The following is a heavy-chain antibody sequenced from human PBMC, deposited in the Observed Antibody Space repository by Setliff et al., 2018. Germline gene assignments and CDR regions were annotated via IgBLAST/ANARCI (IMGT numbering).Heavy chain of an antibody. J-gene: IGHJ3*02. CDR2: IYYSGST. V-gene: IGHV4-31*03. D-gene: IGHD3-22*01. CDR3: ARSGYYSIDAFDI. Sequence: SQTLSLTCTVSGGSISGGGYYWSWIRQHPRKGLEWIGYIYYSGSTNYTPSLKSRVTLSVDTSRNHFSLKLNSVTAADTAVYYCARSGYYSIDAFDIWGQGTMVT. CDR1: GGSISGGGYY.